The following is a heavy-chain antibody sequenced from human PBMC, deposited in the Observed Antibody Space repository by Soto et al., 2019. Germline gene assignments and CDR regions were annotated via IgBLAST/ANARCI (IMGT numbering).Heavy chain of an antibody. V-gene: IGHV3-74*01. Sequence: EVQLVESGGGLVQPGGSLRLSCAASGFTFSSYWMHWVRQAPGKGLVWVSRINSDGSSTSYADSVKGRFTISRDNAKNTLYLQMNSLRAEDTAVDYCARGGSLSWYFDLWGRGTLVTVSS. D-gene: IGHD1-26*01. CDR1: GFTFSSYW. CDR2: INSDGSST. CDR3: ARGGSLSWYFDL. J-gene: IGHJ2*01.